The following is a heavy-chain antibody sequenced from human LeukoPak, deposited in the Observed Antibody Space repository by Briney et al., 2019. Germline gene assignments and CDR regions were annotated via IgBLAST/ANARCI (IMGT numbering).Heavy chain of an antibody. V-gene: IGHV3-11*04. Sequence: PGGSLRLSCAASGFTFSDYYMSWIRQPPGKGLEWVSYIGSSGVTIYYADSVKGRFTISRDNAKNSLFLQVSSLRVEDTAVYYCAKTGDMGGSYGTYFDYWGQGTLVTVSS. CDR2: IGSSGVTI. CDR1: GFTFSDYY. CDR3: AKTGDMGGSYGTYFDY. D-gene: IGHD1-26*01. J-gene: IGHJ4*02.